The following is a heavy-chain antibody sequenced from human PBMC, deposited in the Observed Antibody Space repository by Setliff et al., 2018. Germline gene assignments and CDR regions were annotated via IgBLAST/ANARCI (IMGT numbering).Heavy chain of an antibody. CDR2: ISPYNEKT. J-gene: IGHJ4*02. CDR3: VRGPGPSAVVAMPFDR. CDR1: GYNFITFG. D-gene: IGHD5-12*01. V-gene: IGHV1-18*01. Sequence: GASVKVSCKTSGYNFITFGISWVRQAPGQGLEWMGWISPYNEKTNYAEKFQGRVTMTTDTSTTTVYMEVASLRSDDTAVYYCVRGPGPSAVVAMPFDRWGQGTLVTVSS.